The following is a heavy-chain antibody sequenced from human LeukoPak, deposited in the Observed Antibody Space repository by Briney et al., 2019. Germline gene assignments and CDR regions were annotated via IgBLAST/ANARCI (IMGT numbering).Heavy chain of an antibody. Sequence: TSETLSLTCAVYGGSFSAYYWRWIRQPPGKGLEWIGEINHSGRTDYNPSLKSRVTISVDTSKNQFSLKLSSVTAADTVVYYCARGGFYCGGDCYFDYWGQGTLVTVSS. J-gene: IGHJ4*02. CDR3: ARGGFYCGGDCYFDY. CDR1: GGSFSAYY. CDR2: INHSGRT. D-gene: IGHD2-21*02. V-gene: IGHV4-34*01.